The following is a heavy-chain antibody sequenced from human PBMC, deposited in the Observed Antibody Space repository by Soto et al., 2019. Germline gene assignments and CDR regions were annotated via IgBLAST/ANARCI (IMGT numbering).Heavy chain of an antibody. Sequence: LVKVAGRGAGGALSSYTIGWVRQAPGQGLEWMGRIIPILGIANYAQKFQGRVTITADKSTSTAYMELSSLRSEDTAVYYCVVVVVAAPVDYLDYSGQRTLVTVSS. V-gene: IGHV1-69*02. J-gene: IGHJ4*02. CDR2: IIPILGIA. CDR1: GGALSSYT. D-gene: IGHD2-15*01. CDR3: VVVVVAAPVDYLDY.